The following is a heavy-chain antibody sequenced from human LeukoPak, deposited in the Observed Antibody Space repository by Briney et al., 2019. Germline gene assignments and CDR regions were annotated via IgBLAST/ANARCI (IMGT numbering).Heavy chain of an antibody. V-gene: IGHV4-34*01. Sequence: SETLSLTCAVYGGSFSGYYWSWIRQPPGKGLEWIGEVNHSGSTNNNPSLKSRVTISVDPSKNQFSLKLSAVTAADKAVYYCARGDLFYPGGQGTLVTVTS. CDR2: VNHSGST. CDR1: GGSFSGYY. J-gene: IGHJ5*02. CDR3: ARGDLFYP.